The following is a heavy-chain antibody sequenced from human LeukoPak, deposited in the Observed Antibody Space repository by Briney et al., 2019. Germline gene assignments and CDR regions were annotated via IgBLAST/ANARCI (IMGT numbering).Heavy chain of an antibody. CDR1: GYTFTGYY. Sequence: ASVKVSCKASGYTFTGYYMHWVRQAPGQGLEWMGWINPNSGGTNYAQKFQGRVTMTRDTSISTAYMELSRLRSDDTAVYYCARVVGVSSRRRGPPPPPDAFDIWGQGTMVTVSS. V-gene: IGHV1-2*02. CDR3: ARVVGVSSRRRGPPPPPDAFDI. CDR2: INPNSGGT. J-gene: IGHJ3*02. D-gene: IGHD3-3*01.